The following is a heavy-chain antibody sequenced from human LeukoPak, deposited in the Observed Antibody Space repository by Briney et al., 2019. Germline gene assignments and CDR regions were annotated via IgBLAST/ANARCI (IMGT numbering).Heavy chain of an antibody. Sequence: SETLSLTCSVSGASVYSDSSYWTWIRQAPGKGLEWIGYVDYRGGTKYNASLKSRVTISLETSKNQFSLNLNSVIAADTAVYYCARAVATSYYDSAAYYRQTEAFDFWGQGKMVTVSS. J-gene: IGHJ3*01. CDR2: VDYRGGT. D-gene: IGHD3-22*01. CDR1: GASVYSDSSY. V-gene: IGHV4-61*01. CDR3: ARAVATSYYDSAAYYRQTEAFDF.